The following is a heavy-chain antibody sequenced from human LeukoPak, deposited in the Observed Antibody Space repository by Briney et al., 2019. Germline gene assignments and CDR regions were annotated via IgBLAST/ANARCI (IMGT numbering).Heavy chain of an antibody. V-gene: IGHV3-48*03. CDR3: AREYYYYDSSGYSPRGMDV. CDR2: ISSSGSTI. Sequence: PGGSLRLSCAASGFIFSNYEMNWGRQAPGEGLEWFSYISSSGSTIYYADSVKGRFTISRDNAKNSRYLQMNGLRAEDTAVYYCAREYYYYDSSGYSPRGMDVWGQGTTVTVSS. CDR1: GFIFSNYE. J-gene: IGHJ6*02. D-gene: IGHD3-22*01.